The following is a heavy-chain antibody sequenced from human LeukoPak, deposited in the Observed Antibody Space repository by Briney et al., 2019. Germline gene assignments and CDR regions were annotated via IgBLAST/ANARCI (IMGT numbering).Heavy chain of an antibody. J-gene: IGHJ4*02. D-gene: IGHD3-3*01. CDR2: IIPFLGTA. Sequence: ASVKVSCKASGGSFSNYAISWVRQAPGQGLEWMGGIIPFLGTANHAQKFQGRVTLTTDEYTSTAYMELSSLRSEDTAVYYCARSSTSKSGYYYFIDYWGQGILVTVSS. CDR3: ARSSTSKSGYYYFIDY. CDR1: GGSFSNYA. V-gene: IGHV1-69*05.